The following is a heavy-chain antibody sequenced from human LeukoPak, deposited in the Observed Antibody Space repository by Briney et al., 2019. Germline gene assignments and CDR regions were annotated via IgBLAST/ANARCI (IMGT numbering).Heavy chain of an antibody. J-gene: IGHJ5*02. D-gene: IGHD3-10*01. V-gene: IGHV4-59*08. CDR2: ISYSGTT. CDR1: GSSMSSYY. CDR3: ARHGSGTSLALYP. Sequence: PSETLSLTCTVSGSSMSSYYWSWIRQSPGKGLEWVGYISYSGTTNYNPSLKSRVTISLGTSKNRFSLNLTSVTAADTAVYYCARHGSGTSLALYPWGQGTLVTVSS.